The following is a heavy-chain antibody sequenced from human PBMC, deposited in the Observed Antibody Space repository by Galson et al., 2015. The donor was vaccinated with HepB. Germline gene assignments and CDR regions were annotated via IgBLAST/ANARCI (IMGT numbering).Heavy chain of an antibody. CDR2: IYYSGST. V-gene: IGHV4-59*01. D-gene: IGHD7-27*01. Sequence: SETLSLTCTVSGGSISSYYWSWIRQPPGKGLEWIGYIYYSGSTNYNPSLKSRVTISVDTSKNQFSLKLSSVTAADTAVYYCARGDPWGPYYFDYWGQGALVTVSS. CDR1: GGSISSYY. CDR3: ARGDPWGPYYFDY. J-gene: IGHJ4*02.